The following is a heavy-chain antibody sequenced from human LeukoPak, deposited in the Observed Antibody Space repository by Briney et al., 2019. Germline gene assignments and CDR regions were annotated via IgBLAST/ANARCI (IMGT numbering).Heavy chain of an antibody. CDR1: GFTFSNSA. CDR3: AKQLGYCSRGTCYFDS. CDR2: ISDSGGST. J-gene: IGHJ4*01. V-gene: IGHV3-23*01. Sequence: PGGSLRLSCAASGFTFSNSAMSWARQAPGEGLEWISAISDSGGSTYSADPVKGRFTISRDNSKNTLYLQMNSLRDEDTALYYCAKQLGYCSRGTCYFDSWGQGTLVTVSS. D-gene: IGHD2-2*01.